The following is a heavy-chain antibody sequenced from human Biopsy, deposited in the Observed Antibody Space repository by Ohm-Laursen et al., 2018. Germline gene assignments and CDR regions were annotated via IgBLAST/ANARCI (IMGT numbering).Heavy chain of an antibody. D-gene: IGHD2-2*01. J-gene: IGHJ3*01. Sequence: SLRLSCTAFGFTFADYWMNWVRRAPGKGLGWVANIKQDGSEKNYVDSVKGRFTITRDNANNSLYLQMNSLRVEDTAVYYCARPKSRRALDVWGQGTMVTVSS. V-gene: IGHV3-7*01. CDR1: GFTFADYW. CDR3: ARPKSRRALDV. CDR2: IKQDGSEK.